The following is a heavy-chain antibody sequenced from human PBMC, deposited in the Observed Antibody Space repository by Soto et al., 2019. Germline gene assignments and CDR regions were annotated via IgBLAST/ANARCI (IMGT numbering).Heavy chain of an antibody. CDR3: AGFFMFYDSSGFNNWFDP. J-gene: IGHJ5*02. CDR1: GYTFTSYG. V-gene: IGHV1-18*01. CDR2: ISAYNGNT. D-gene: IGHD3-22*01. Sequence: ASVKVSCKASGYTFTSYGISWVRQAPGQGLEWMGWISAYNGNTNYAQKLQGRVTMTTDTSTSTAYMELRSLRSDDAAVYYCAGFFMFYDSSGFNNWFDPWGQGTLVTVSS.